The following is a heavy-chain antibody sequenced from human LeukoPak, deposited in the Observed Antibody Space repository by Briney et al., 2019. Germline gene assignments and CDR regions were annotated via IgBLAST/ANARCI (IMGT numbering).Heavy chain of an antibody. V-gene: IGHV3-21*01. CDR2: ISSSSNYI. CDR1: GFAFSTAW. Sequence: GGSLRLSCAASGFAFSTAWMSWVRQAPGKGLEWVSSISSSSNYIHYADSLKGRFTISRDNANNSLYLQMNSLRAEDTAVYYCARVGTRADWGQGTLVTVSS. D-gene: IGHD1-1*01. CDR3: ARVGTRAD. J-gene: IGHJ4*02.